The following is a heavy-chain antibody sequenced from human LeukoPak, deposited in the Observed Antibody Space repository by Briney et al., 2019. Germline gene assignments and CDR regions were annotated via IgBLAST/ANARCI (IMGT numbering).Heavy chain of an antibody. J-gene: IGHJ6*03. V-gene: IGHV4-59*01. CDR3: ARTTEGGYTYDYFYYYYMDV. Sequence: KASETLSPTCTVSGGSISSYYWSWIRQPPGKGLEWIGYIYYSGSTNYNPSLKSRVTISVDTSKNQFSLKLNSVTAADTAVYYCARTTEGGYTYDYFYYYYMDVWGKGTTVTISS. CDR2: IYYSGST. D-gene: IGHD5-18*01. CDR1: GGSISSYY.